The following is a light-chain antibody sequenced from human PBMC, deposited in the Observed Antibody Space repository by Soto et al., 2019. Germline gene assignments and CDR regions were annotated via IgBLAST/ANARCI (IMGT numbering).Light chain of an antibody. CDR3: QSYDSSNSHWV. V-gene: IGLV6-57*04. CDR2: EDN. Sequence: NFILTQPHSVSESPGKTVTISCTRSSGSIASNYVQWYQQRPGSAPTTVIYEDNQRPSGVPDRFSGSIDSSSNSASLTISGLKTEDEADYYCQSYDSSNSHWVFGGGTKVTVL. J-gene: IGLJ3*02. CDR1: SGSIASNY.